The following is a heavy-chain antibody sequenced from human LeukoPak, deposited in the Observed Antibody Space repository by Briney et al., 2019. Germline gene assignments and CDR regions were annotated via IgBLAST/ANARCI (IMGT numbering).Heavy chain of an antibody. CDR1: GGSFSDYY. CDR2: INQSVGT. J-gene: IGHJ6*03. CDR3: ARLPPVPAANYYSYVDF. V-gene: IGHV4-34*01. D-gene: IGHD2-2*01. Sequence: TSETLSLTCVVSGGSFSDYYWTWIRQSPGKGLEWIGEINQSVGTKYNPSLKSRVTISIDTSKNHFSLTLSSVTAADTAVYYCARLPPVPAANYYSYVDFWGKGTTVTVSS.